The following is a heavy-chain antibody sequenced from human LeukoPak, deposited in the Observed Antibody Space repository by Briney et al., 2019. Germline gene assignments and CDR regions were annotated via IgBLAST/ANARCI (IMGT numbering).Heavy chain of an antibody. CDR3: ARGEGGDYFDY. CDR1: GFTFSSYS. J-gene: IGHJ4*02. V-gene: IGHV3-21*01. D-gene: IGHD4-17*01. CDR2: ISSSSSYI. Sequence: PGGSLRLSCAASGFTFSSYSMNWVRQAPGKGLEWVSSISSSSSYIYCADSVKGRFTISRDNAKNSLYLQMNSLRAEDTAVYYCARGEGGDYFDYWGQGTLVTVSS.